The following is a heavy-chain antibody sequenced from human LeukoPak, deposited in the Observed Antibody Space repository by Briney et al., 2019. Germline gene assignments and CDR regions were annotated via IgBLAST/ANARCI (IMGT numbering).Heavy chain of an antibody. D-gene: IGHD3-3*01. J-gene: IGHJ4*02. CDR1: GFTFSSYA. CDR3: AKDFWSGYYPNY. V-gene: IGHV3-23*01. CDR2: ISDSGGST. Sequence: GGSLRLSCAASGFTFSSYAMSWVRQAPGKGLEWVSGISDSGGSTYYADSVKGRLTISRDNSKNTLYLQMNSLRAEDTAVYYCAKDFWSGYYPNYWGQGTLVTVSS.